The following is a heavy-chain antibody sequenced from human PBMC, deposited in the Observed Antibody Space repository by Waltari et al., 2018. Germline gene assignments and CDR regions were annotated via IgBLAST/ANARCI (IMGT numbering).Heavy chain of an antibody. J-gene: IGHJ5*02. CDR2: MNPNSGNT. CDR1: GYTFTSYD. CDR3: ARGQALGFRSGYYFDLNWFDP. D-gene: IGHD3-3*01. V-gene: IGHV1-8*01. Sequence: QVQLVQSGAEVKKPGASVKVSCKASGYTFTSYDINWVRQATGQGLEWMGWMNPNSGNTGYAQKFQGRVTMTRNTSISTAYMELSSLRSEDTAVYYCARGQALGFRSGYYFDLNWFDPWGQGTLVTVSS.